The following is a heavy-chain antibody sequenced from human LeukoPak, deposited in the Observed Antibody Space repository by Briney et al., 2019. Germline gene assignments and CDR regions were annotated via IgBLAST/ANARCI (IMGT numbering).Heavy chain of an antibody. CDR3: AKGYCSSTTCPWAGWFDP. D-gene: IGHD2-2*01. V-gene: IGHV3-23*01. Sequence: GGSLRLSCAASGFTFSSYSMNWVRQAPGKGLEWVSAISGSGTSTYYADSVKGRFTISRDNSKNTVYLQMNSLRAEDTAVYYCAKGYCSSTTCPWAGWFDPWGQGTLVTVSS. J-gene: IGHJ5*02. CDR1: GFTFSSYS. CDR2: ISGSGTST.